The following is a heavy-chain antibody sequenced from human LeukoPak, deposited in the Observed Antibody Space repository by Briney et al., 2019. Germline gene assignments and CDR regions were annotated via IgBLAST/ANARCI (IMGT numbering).Heavy chain of an antibody. CDR3: ARIGTHVGQTDY. Sequence: GGSLRLSCVASGFIFSNHEMYWVRQAPGKGLEWLSYISSSGHMIYYADSVKGRFTVSRDNAKNSLYLQMNPLRDEDTALYYCARIGTHVGQTDYWGQGTLVIVSS. J-gene: IGHJ4*02. V-gene: IGHV3-48*03. CDR2: ISSSGHMI. D-gene: IGHD1-26*01. CDR1: GFIFSNHE.